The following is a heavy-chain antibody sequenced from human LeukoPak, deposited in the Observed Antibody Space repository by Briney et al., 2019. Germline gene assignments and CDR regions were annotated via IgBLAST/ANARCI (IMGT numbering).Heavy chain of an antibody. CDR3: AELIRGVTTYDY. CDR2: INPDGSTE. Sequence: GGSLRLSCAASGFTFSTYWMSWVRQAPGKGLEWVASINPDGSTEHYVDSVKGRFTVSRDSAKNLLFLQMNTLGVENTAVYYCAELIRGVTTYDYWGPGALVTVSS. V-gene: IGHV3-7*01. J-gene: IGHJ4*02. D-gene: IGHD2-21*02. CDR1: GFTFSTYW.